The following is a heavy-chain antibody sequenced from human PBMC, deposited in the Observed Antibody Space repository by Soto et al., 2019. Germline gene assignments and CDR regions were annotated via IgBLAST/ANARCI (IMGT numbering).Heavy chain of an antibody. Sequence: QVQLQESGPGLVKPSQTLSLTCTVSGGSISSGGYYWSWIRQHPGKGLEWIGYIYYSGSTYYNPSLKSXXTXSXXTSKNQFSLKLSSVTAADTAVYYCARVGSGYWFDPWGQGTLVTVSS. D-gene: IGHD3-10*01. CDR1: GGSISSGGYY. J-gene: IGHJ5*02. CDR2: IYYSGST. CDR3: ARVGSGYWFDP. V-gene: IGHV4-31*03.